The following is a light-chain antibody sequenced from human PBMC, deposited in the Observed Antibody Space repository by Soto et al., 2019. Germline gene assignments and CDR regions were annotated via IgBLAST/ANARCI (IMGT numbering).Light chain of an antibody. V-gene: IGLV2-14*03. CDR2: DVS. Sequence: QSVLTQPASVSGSPGQSITISCTGTSSDVGAYEYVSWYRQHPGKAPKLLIYDVSNRPSGVSTRFSGSKSGNTASLTISGLQAEDEGDYYCTSYTTRRLYVFGSGTKVTVL. J-gene: IGLJ1*01. CDR3: TSYTTRRLYV. CDR1: SSDVGAYEY.